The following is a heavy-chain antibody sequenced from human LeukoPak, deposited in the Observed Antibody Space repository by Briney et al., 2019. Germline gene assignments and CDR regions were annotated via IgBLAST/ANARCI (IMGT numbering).Heavy chain of an antibody. CDR3: AREGNQNIVVVVAATGGFDY. Sequence: ASVKVSCKASGYTFISYGISWVRQAPGQGLEWMGWISAYNGNTNYAQKLQGRVTMTTDTSTSTAYMELRSLRSEDTAVYYCAREGNQNIVVVVAATGGFDYWGQGTLVTVSS. CDR2: ISAYNGNT. J-gene: IGHJ4*02. CDR1: GYTFISYG. D-gene: IGHD2-15*01. V-gene: IGHV1-18*01.